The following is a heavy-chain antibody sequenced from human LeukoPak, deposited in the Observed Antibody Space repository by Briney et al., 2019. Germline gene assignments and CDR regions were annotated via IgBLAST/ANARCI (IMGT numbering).Heavy chain of an antibody. D-gene: IGHD5-24*01. CDR2: ISHTGSYI. CDR3: TRVGYIDEGIDY. J-gene: IGHJ4*02. Sequence: GGSLRLSCAASGFTFATYSMNWIRQAPGKGLEWVSSISHTGSYIYCADSMRGRFTTSRDNAKNSLYLQMNSLRAEDTAIYYCTRVGYIDEGIDYWGQGTLVTVSS. CDR1: GFTFATYS. V-gene: IGHV3-21*01.